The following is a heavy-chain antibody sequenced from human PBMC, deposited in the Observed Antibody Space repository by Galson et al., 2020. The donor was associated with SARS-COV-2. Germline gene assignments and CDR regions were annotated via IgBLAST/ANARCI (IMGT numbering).Heavy chain of an antibody. CDR3: ARAPPGVRAAMGPLFDD. CDR2: IYYSGST. CDR1: GGSISSGGYY. Sequence: SETLSLTCTVSGGSISSGGYYWSWIRQHPGKGLEWIGYIYYSGSTYYNPSLKSRVTISVDTSKNQFSLKLSSVTAADTAVYYCARAPPGVRAAMGPLFDDWGQGTLVTVSS. J-gene: IGHJ4*02. D-gene: IGHD2-2*01. V-gene: IGHV4-31*03.